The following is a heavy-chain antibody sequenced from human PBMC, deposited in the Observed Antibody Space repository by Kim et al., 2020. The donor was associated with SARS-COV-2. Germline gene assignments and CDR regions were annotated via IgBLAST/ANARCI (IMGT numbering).Heavy chain of an antibody. D-gene: IGHD4-17*01. V-gene: IGHV1-8*01. CDR2: MNPNSGNT. CDR1: GYTFTSYD. Sequence: ASVKVSCKASGYTFTSYDINWVRQATGQGLEWMGWMNPNSGNTGYAQKFQGRVTMTRNTSISTAYMELSSLRSEDTAVYYCARLGDYGGNDAFDIWGQGTMVTVSS. CDR3: ARLGDYGGNDAFDI. J-gene: IGHJ3*02.